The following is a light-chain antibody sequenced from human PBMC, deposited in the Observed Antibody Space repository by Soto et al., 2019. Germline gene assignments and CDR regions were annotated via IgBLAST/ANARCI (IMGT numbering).Light chain of an antibody. J-gene: IGKJ2*01. V-gene: IGKV1-5*01. Sequence: DIQMTQSPSTLSASVGDRVTITCRASQSISSWLAWYQQKTGTPPNLLIYDASNLESGVPSRFSGSGSGTEFTLTISSLQPDDFATYYCQRYNSYPYPFGQGTKLQIK. CDR1: QSISSW. CDR2: DAS. CDR3: QRYNSYPYP.